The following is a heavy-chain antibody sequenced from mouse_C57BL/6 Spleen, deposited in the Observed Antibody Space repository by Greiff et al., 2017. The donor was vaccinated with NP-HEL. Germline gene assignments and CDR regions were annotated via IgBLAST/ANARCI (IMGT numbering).Heavy chain of an antibody. J-gene: IGHJ3*01. CDR3: ARSNYGPSWFAY. V-gene: IGHV1-69*01. CDR1: GYTFTSYW. Sequence: VKLQQPGAELVMPGASVKLSCKASGYTFTSYWMHWVKQRPGQGLEWIGEIDPSDSYTNYNQKFKGKSTLTVDKSSSTAYMQLSSLTSEDSAVYYCARSNYGPSWFAYWGQGTLVTVSA. CDR2: IDPSDSYT. D-gene: IGHD1-1*02.